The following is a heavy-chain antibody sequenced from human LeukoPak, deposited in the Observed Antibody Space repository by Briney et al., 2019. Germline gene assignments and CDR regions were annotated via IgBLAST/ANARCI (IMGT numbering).Heavy chain of an antibody. J-gene: IGHJ5*02. D-gene: IGHD1-14*01. CDR2: ISAYNGNT. CDR1: GYTFTNYG. CDR3: ARGSATPEDWFDP. V-gene: IGHV1-18*01. Sequence: ASVKVSCKASGYTFTNYGISWVRQAPGQGLEWVGWISAYNGNTNYAQKLQGRVTMTTDTSTSTAYMELRHLRSDDTAVYYCARGSATPEDWFDPWGQGTLVTVSS.